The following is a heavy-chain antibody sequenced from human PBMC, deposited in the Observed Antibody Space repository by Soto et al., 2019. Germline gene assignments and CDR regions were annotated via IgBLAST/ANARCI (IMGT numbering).Heavy chain of an antibody. CDR1: GGTFSNYA. CDR2: IIPMFGAA. D-gene: IGHD5-12*01. V-gene: IGHV1-69*13. CDR3: AKAGVEGPGYILAPDAFEI. Sequence: SVKVSCKASGGTFSNYAFNWLRQAPGQKLEWMGGIIPMFGAANYAQQFQSRVTITADGSTTTAYLELSSLRSEDTAVYYCAKAGVEGPGYILAPDAFEIWGQGTMVTVSS. J-gene: IGHJ3*02.